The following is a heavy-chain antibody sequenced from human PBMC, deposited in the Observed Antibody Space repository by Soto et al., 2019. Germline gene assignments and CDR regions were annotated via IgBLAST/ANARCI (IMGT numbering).Heavy chain of an antibody. CDR2: ISYDGSNK. V-gene: IGHV3-30*04. D-gene: IGHD3-3*01. J-gene: IGHJ6*02. Sequence: GGSLRLPCAASGFTFSSYAMHWVRQAPGKGLEWVAVISYDGSNKYYADSVKGRFTISRDNSKNTLYLQMNSLRAEDTAVYYCARDRPFLEWLIAAGGMDVWGQGTTVTVSS. CDR1: GFTFSSYA. CDR3: ARDRPFLEWLIAAGGMDV.